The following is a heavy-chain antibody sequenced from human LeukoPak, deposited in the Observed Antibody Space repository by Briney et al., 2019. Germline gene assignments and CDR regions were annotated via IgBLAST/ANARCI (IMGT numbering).Heavy chain of an antibody. CDR3: AGDYGEHYYGMDV. D-gene: IGHD4-17*01. V-gene: IGHV3-33*01. CDR1: GLTFSSYG. CDR2: IWYDGSNK. Sequence: SGGSLRLSCAASGLTFSSYGMHWVRQAPGKGLEWVAVIWYDGSNKYYADSVKGRFTISRDNSKNTLYLQMNSLRAEDTAVYYCAGDYGEHYYGMDVWGQGTTVTVSS. J-gene: IGHJ6*02.